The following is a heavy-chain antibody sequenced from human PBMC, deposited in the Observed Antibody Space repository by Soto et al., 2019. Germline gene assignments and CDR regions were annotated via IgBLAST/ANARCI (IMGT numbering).Heavy chain of an antibody. CDR1: GGTFSSYA. J-gene: IGHJ4*02. D-gene: IGHD4-17*01. CDR2: IIPIFGTA. Sequence: ASVKVSCKASGGTFSSYAISWVRQAPGQGLEWMGGIIPIFGTANYAQKFQGRVTITADESTSTAYMELSSLRSEDTAVYYCARDLHGDLEAFDYRGQGPLVTVS. CDR3: ARDLHGDLEAFDY. V-gene: IGHV1-69*13.